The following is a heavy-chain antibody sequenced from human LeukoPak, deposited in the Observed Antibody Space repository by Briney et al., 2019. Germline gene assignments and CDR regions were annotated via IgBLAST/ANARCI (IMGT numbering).Heavy chain of an antibody. V-gene: IGHV3-23*01. CDR3: AKDSGNY. Sequence: PGGSLRLSCVASGFIFSDHYMDWVRQAPGKGLEWVSAISGSGGSTYYADSVKGRFTISRDNSKNTLYLQMNSLRAEDTAVYYCAKDSGNYWGQGTLVTVSS. CDR2: ISGSGGST. D-gene: IGHD6-25*01. CDR1: GFIFSDHY. J-gene: IGHJ4*02.